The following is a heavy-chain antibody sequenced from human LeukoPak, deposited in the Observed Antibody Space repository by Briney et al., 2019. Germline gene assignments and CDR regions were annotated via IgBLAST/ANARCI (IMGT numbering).Heavy chain of an antibody. CDR3: ARDPPSTYYESSGYPDY. CDR1: GFTFSTYT. J-gene: IGHJ4*02. CDR2: ISGTSNTI. V-gene: IGHV3-48*01. D-gene: IGHD3-22*01. Sequence: GGSLRLSCAASGFTFSTYTMNWVRQAPGKGLEWLSSISGTSNTIYYAGSVKGRFTVSRDNAKSSLYLQMNSLRADDTAVYYCARDPPSTYYESSGYPDYWGQGTLLTVSS.